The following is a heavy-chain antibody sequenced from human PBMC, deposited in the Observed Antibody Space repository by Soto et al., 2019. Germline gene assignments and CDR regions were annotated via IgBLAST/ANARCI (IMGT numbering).Heavy chain of an antibody. D-gene: IGHD3-3*01. J-gene: IGHJ6*01. V-gene: IGHV4-61*01. CDR1: GGSVSSGSYY. CDR3: ARDSIFGVDTSVGIYGMDV. CDR2: IYYSGST. Sequence: QVQLQESGPGLVKPSETLSLTCTVSGGSVSSGSYYWSWIRQPPGKGLEWIGYIYYSGSTNYNPSLKSRVTISVDTYKNQCSLKLSSVTAADTAVYYCARDSIFGVDTSVGIYGMDVWGQGTTGTVSS.